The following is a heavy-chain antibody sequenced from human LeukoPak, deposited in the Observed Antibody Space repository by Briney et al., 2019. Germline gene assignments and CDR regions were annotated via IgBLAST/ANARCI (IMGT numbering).Heavy chain of an antibody. D-gene: IGHD5-18*01. CDR2: IKHDGSEK. CDR1: GFTFSSYW. V-gene: IGHV3-7*01. Sequence: PGGSLRLSCAASGFTFSSYWMTWVRQAPGQGLEWVANIKHDGSEKYYVDSVKGRFTISRDNAKNSLNLQVNSLGAEDTAVYYCARVTHTELSTWFDPWGQGTLVTVSS. J-gene: IGHJ5*02. CDR3: ARVTHTELSTWFDP.